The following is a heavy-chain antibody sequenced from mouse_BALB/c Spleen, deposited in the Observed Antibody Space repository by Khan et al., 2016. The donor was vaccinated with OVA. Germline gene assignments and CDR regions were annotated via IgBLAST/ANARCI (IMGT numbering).Heavy chain of an antibody. CDR1: GHTLTDYY. CDR3: ARREYFGYTVAY. J-gene: IGHJ3*01. V-gene: IGHV1-77*01. CDR2: YSLGSGDL. Sequence: QVQLQQPGAELARPGASVKLFCKASGHTLTDYYIYWMKQRTGPGLEWIGDYSLGSGDLYYNEECKGKATMTADQSSSTAHMEHSRLATADPVVCFCARREYFGYTVAYWGKGTMVT.